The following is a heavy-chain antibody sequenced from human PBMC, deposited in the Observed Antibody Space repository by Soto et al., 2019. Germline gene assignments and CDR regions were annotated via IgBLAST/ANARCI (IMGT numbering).Heavy chain of an antibody. CDR3: SRQNTLGAATYFDY. CDR2: MTDDRPEI. J-gene: IGHJ4*02. D-gene: IGHD1-26*01. CDR1: GLPFRNYA. Sequence: QLQLVESGGGVVQPGRSLKLSCVASGLPFRNYAFHWVRQAPGKGLEWLAVMTDDRPEIYYADSVQGRFTISRDNSKNTLYLQMNSLRSEDTAVYYCSRQNTLGAATYFDYWGQGTLSPSPQ. V-gene: IGHV3-30-3*01.